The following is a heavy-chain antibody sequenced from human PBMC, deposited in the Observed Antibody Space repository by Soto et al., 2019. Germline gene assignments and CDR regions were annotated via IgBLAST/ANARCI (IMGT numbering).Heavy chain of an antibody. CDR1: GGRFSSYA. CDR3: ARGDSPYVWFNEF. CDR2: IIPVFGTP. J-gene: IGHJ4*02. Sequence: QEQLVQSGAEVRRPGSSVKVSCKDPGGRFSSYAISWVRQAPGQGLEWMGGIIPVFGTPYYAQKFQGRVTITADESTNTAYMELSSLRSEDTAMYYCARGDSPYVWFNEFWGQGSLVTVSS. V-gene: IGHV1-69*01. D-gene: IGHD3-16*01.